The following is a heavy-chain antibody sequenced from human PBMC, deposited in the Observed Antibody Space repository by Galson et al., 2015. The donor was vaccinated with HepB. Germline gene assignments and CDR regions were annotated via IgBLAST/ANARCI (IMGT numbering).Heavy chain of an antibody. D-gene: IGHD3-16*02. CDR3: VRGGRLGELSSFDY. J-gene: IGHJ4*02. V-gene: IGHV1-18*01. CDR2: ISTYNDNT. Sequence: SVKVSCKASGYTFSTYSITWVRQAPGQGLEWMGWISTYNDNTNYAQKLQGRVIMTTDTSTRTAYMELRSLRSDDTAMYYCVRGGRLGELSSFDYWGQGTLVTVSS. CDR1: GYTFSTYS.